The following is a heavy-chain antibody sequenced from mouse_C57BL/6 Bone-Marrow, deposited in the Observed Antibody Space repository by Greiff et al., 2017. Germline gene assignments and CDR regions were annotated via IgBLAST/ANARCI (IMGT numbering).Heavy chain of an antibody. V-gene: IGHV1-81*01. CDR2: IYPRSGNT. Sequence: QVQLQQSGAELARPGASVKLSCTASGYTFTSYGISWVKQRPGQGLEWIGEIYPRSGNTYYNEKFKGKATLTADKSTSTAYMELRSLTSEDSAVYFCARIGYYWFVDWGRGALVAVAA. D-gene: IGHD2-3*01. CDR1: GYTFTSYG. J-gene: IGHJ3*01. CDR3: ARIGYYWFVD.